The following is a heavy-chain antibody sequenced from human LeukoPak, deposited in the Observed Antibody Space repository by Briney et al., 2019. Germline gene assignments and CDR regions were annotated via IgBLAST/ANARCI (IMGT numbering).Heavy chain of an antibody. J-gene: IGHJ3*01. CDR2: IKQDGSEK. CDR1: GFTFSTYW. D-gene: IGHD2/OR15-2a*01. V-gene: IGHV3-7*04. CDR3: ARGGFYTDPDAFDV. Sequence: PGGSLRVSCAASGFTFSTYWMSWVRQAPGKGLEWVANIKQDGSEKYYVDSVKGRFTISRDNTKNSLSLQMNSLRVEDTAVYYRARGGFYTDPDAFDVWGQGTMVTVSS.